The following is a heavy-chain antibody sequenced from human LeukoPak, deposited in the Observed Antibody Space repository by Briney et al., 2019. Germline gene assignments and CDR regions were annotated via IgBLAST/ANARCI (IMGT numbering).Heavy chain of an antibody. D-gene: IGHD1-14*01. CDR1: GFTFSGPA. Sequence: GGSLRLSCAASGFTFSGPAMHWVRQASGKGLEWVGRIRSKANSYATAYAASVKGRFTISRDDSKNTAYLQMNSLKTEDTAVYYCTRPVTGYWYFDLWGRGTLVTVSS. J-gene: IGHJ2*01. CDR3: TRPVTGYWYFDL. V-gene: IGHV3-73*01. CDR2: IRSKANSYAT.